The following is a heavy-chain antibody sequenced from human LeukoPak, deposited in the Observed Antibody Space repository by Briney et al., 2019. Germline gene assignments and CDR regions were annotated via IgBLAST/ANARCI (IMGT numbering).Heavy chain of an antibody. CDR3: ARDRLTGGYGMDV. D-gene: IGHD7-27*01. Sequence: GGSLRPSCAASGFTFSSYWMNWVRQAPGKGLEWVANIKQDGNEKYYVDSAKGRFTISRDNAKNSLYLQMNSLRAEDTAVYYCARDRLTGGYGMDVWGQGTTVTVSS. J-gene: IGHJ6*02. V-gene: IGHV3-7*01. CDR2: IKQDGNEK. CDR1: GFTFSSYW.